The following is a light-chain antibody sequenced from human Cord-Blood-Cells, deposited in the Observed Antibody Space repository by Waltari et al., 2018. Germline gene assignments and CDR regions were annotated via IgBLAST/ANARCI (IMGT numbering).Light chain of an antibody. CDR1: SSDVGSYNL. Sequence: QSALTQPASVSGSPGQSITISCTGTSSDVGSYNLVSWYQQHPGKAPKLMIYEGSKRPSGVSNRFSGSKSGNTDSLTISGLQAEDEADYYCCSYAGSSTFKVFGGGTKLTVL. CDR2: EGS. CDR3: CSYAGSSTFKV. V-gene: IGLV2-23*03. J-gene: IGLJ2*01.